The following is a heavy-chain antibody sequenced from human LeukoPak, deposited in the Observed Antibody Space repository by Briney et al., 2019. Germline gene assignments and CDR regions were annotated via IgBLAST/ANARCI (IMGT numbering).Heavy chain of an antibody. CDR1: GGSISSNY. J-gene: IGHJ4*02. CDR2: INTSGST. CDR3: ARRGNWGFFDY. D-gene: IGHD7-27*01. Sequence: SETLCLTCTVSGGSISSNYWSWIRQPPGKGLEWIGYINTSGSTNYNPSLKSRVSISLDTSRNQFSLKLTSVTAADTAVYYCARRGNWGFFDYWGQGILVSVSS. V-gene: IGHV4-4*09.